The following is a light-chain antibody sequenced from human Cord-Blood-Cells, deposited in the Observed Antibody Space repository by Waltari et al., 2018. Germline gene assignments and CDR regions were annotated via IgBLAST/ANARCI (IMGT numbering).Light chain of an antibody. CDR1: SSDVGGYNY. V-gene: IGLV2-11*01. Sequence: QSALTQPRSVSGSPGQSVTISCTGTSSDVGGYNYVSWYQQHPGKAPKLTIYDVSKRPSGVPDRCSGSKSGNTASLTISGLQAEDEADYYCCSYAGSYTLWVFGGGTKLTVL. J-gene: IGLJ3*02. CDR3: CSYAGSYTLWV. CDR2: DVS.